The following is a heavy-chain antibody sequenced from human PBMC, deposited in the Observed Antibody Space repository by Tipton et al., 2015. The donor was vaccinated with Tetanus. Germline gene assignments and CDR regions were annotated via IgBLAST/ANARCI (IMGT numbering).Heavy chain of an antibody. V-gene: IGHV4-34*01. CDR2: INHSGNT. J-gene: IGHJ4*02. D-gene: IGHD4-11*01. CDR1: GDSMTDFY. CDR3: VRAPYSSPGKYYFDL. Sequence: TLSLTCNVSGDSMTDFYWSWIRQPPGKGLEWIGEINHSGNTNHNPSLKSRVTLSVDTSKNQFSLKLNSVTAADTAVYYCVRAPYSSPGKYYFDLWGQGTLVTVSS.